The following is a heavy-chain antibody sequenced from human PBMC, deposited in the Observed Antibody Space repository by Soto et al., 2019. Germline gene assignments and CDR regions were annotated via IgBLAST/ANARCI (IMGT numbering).Heavy chain of an antibody. Sequence: QVQLQESGPGLVKPSGTLSLTCAVSGGSISSSNWWGWVRQPPGKGLEWIGEIYHSGSTNYNPSLESRVTISVDKSKNRFSLKLSSVTAADTAVYYCARRGYCTNGVCYYGMDVWGQGTTVTVSS. CDR3: ARRGYCTNGVCYYGMDV. CDR1: GGSISSSNW. J-gene: IGHJ6*02. V-gene: IGHV4-4*02. D-gene: IGHD2-8*01. CDR2: IYHSGST.